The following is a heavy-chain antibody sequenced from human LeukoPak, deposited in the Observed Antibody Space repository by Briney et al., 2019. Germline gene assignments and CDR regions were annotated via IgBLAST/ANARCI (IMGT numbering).Heavy chain of an antibody. J-gene: IGHJ4*02. Sequence: GGSLRLSCTVSGFTVSSNSMSWVRQAPGKGLEWVSFIYSGGSTQYSDSVKGRFTISRDNSKNTLYLQMNSLRAEDTAVYYCARRAGDYSHPYDYWGQGTLVTVSS. CDR2: IYSGGST. V-gene: IGHV3-53*01. CDR3: ARRAGDYSHPYDY. D-gene: IGHD3-22*01. CDR1: GFTVSSNS.